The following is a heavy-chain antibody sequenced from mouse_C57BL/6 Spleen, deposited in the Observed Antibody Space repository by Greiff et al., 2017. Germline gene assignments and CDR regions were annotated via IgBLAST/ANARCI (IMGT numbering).Heavy chain of an antibody. CDR3: ARVAMGY. V-gene: IGHV1-50*01. Sequence: QVQLQQPGAELVKPGASVKLSCKASGYTFTSYWMQRVKQRPGQGLEWIGEIDPSDRYTNHNQKFKGKATLTVDISSSTDYMQRSSLTSEDSAVYYCARVAMGYWGQGTAVAASS. CDR2: IDPSDRYT. J-gene: IGHJ4*01. CDR1: GYTFTSYW.